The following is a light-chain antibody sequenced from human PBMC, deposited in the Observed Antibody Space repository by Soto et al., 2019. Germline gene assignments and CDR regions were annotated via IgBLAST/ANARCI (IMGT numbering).Light chain of an antibody. V-gene: IGKV3-11*01. J-gene: IGKJ2*01. CDR2: DVS. CDR3: QQRSSWPST. CDR1: QSVSRD. Sequence: IVLTQSPATLSLFPGERATLSCRASQSVSRDLAWYQQKHGQAPRLLIYDVSNRATGIPARFSGSGSGTDFTLTISSLEPEEFAVYYCQQRSSWPSTFGQGTKLEIK.